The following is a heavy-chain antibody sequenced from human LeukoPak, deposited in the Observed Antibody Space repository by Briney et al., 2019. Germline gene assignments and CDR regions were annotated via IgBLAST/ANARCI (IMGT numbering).Heavy chain of an antibody. CDR3: SGRDSSRNPWAY. J-gene: IGHJ4*02. V-gene: IGHV3-7*01. Sequence: GGSLRLSCAASGFTFSSYWMSWVRQAPGKGLEWVANIKQDGSEKYYVDSVKGRFTISRDNAKNSVYLQMNSLTTEDTAVYYCSGRDSSRNPWAYWGQGTLVSVSS. CDR1: GFTFSSYW. D-gene: IGHD2-2*01. CDR2: IKQDGSEK.